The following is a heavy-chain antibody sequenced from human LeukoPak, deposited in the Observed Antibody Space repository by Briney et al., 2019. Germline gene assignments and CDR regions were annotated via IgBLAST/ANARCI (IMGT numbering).Heavy chain of an antibody. CDR3: ARTRSAAYYDILTGYDSRGAFDI. CDR1: GGSISSYY. J-gene: IGHJ3*02. D-gene: IGHD3-9*01. CDR2: IYYSGST. V-gene: IGHV4-59*01. Sequence: PSETLSLTCTVSGGSISSYYWSWIRRPPGKGLEWIGYIYYSGSTNYNPSLKSRVTISVDTSKNQFSLKLSSVTAADTAVYYCARTRSAAYYDILTGYDSRGAFDIWGQGTMVTVSS.